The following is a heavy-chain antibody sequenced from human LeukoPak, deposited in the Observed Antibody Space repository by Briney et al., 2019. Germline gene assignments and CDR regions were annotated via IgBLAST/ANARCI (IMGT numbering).Heavy chain of an antibody. CDR1: GFTFDDYA. V-gene: IGHV3-9*01. J-gene: IGHJ6*03. Sequence: PGGSLRLSCAASGFTFDDYAMHWVRQAPGKGLGWVSGFSWISGSIGYADSVKGRFTISRDNAKNSLYLQMNSLRAEDTAVYYCARVQYYDFWSGYYSDYYMDVWGKGTTVTVSS. D-gene: IGHD3-3*01. CDR3: ARVQYYDFWSGYYSDYYMDV. CDR2: FSWISGSI.